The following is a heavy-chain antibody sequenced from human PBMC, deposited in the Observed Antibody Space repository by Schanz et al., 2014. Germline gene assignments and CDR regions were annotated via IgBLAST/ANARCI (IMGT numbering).Heavy chain of an antibody. Sequence: QVQLLQFGGGVVQPGRSLRLSCAASGFTFSSYAMHWVRQAPGKGLEWVALISNDGSIKYYADSVEGRFTISRDNAKNSLYLQMNSLRAEDTAVYYCAREQIMAAAGLVDYWGQGTLXTVSS. J-gene: IGHJ4*02. CDR3: AREQIMAAAGLVDY. D-gene: IGHD6-13*01. CDR2: ISNDGSIK. CDR1: GFTFSSYA. V-gene: IGHV3-30-3*01.